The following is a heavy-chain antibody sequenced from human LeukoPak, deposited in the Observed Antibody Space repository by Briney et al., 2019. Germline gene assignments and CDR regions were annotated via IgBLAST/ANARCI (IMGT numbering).Heavy chain of an antibody. D-gene: IGHD3-9*01. Sequence: SGTLSLTCAVSGGSISSSNWWSWVRQPPGKGLEWIGEIYHSGSTNYNPSLKGRVTISVDKSKNQFSLKLSSVTAADTAVYYCARRVKEIFLTGYYFDYWGQGTLVTVSS. CDR1: GGSISSSNW. J-gene: IGHJ4*02. CDR2: IYHSGST. CDR3: ARRVKEIFLTGYYFDY. V-gene: IGHV4-4*02.